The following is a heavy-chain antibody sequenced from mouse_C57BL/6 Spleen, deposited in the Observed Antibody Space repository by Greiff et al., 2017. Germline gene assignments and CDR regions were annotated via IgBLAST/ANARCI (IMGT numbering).Heavy chain of an antibody. J-gene: IGHJ1*03. V-gene: IGHV2-2*02. D-gene: IGHD2-3*01. Sequence: QVQLKESGPGLVQPSQSLSITCTVSGFSLTSYGVHWVRQSPGKGLECLGVIWSGGSTDYSAAFISRLSSSKDNSKSQVFFKMNSLQANDTSIYYCARSGYYGYWYFDVWGTGTTVTVSS. CDR2: IWSGGST. CDR3: ARSGYYGYWYFDV. CDR1: GFSLTSYG.